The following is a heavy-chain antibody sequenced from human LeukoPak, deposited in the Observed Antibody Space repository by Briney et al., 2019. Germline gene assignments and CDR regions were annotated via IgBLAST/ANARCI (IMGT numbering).Heavy chain of an antibody. J-gene: IGHJ6*03. CDR2: INHSGST. D-gene: IGHD3-22*01. V-gene: IGHV4-34*01. Sequence: SETLSLTCAVYGGSFSGYYWSWIRQPPGKGQEWIGEINHSGSTNYNPSLKSRVTISVDTSKNQFSLKLSSVTAADTAVYYCARGRRLIVVGHYYYYMDVWGKGTTVTVSS. CDR3: ARGRRLIVVGHYYYYMDV. CDR1: GGSFSGYY.